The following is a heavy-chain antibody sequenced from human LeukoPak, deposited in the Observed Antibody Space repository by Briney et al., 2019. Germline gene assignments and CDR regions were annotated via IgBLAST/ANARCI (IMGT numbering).Heavy chain of an antibody. CDR2: TYYRSKWYN. Sequence: SQTLSLTCAISGDSVSSSISAWVWIRQSPSRGLEWLGSTYYRSKWYNEYALSVKSRITINPDTSRNQFSLQLTSMTPEDTAVYYCVRDWFGWYFDFWGQGILVTVSS. J-gene: IGHJ4*02. D-gene: IGHD3-10*01. V-gene: IGHV6-1*01. CDR3: VRDWFGWYFDF. CDR1: GDSVSSSISA.